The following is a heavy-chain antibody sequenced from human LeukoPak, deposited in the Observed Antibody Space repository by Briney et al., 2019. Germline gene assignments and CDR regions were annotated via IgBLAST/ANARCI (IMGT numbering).Heavy chain of an antibody. Sequence: PGGSLRLSCAASGFTFSSYGMHWVRQAPGKGLEWVAVISYDGSNKYYADSVKGRFTISRDNSKNTLYLQMNSLRAEDTAVYYCARDHNLSTPTYWGQGTLVTVSS. V-gene: IGHV3-30*19. CDR3: ARDHNLSTPTY. CDR1: GFTFSSYG. D-gene: IGHD2-2*01. J-gene: IGHJ4*02. CDR2: ISYDGSNK.